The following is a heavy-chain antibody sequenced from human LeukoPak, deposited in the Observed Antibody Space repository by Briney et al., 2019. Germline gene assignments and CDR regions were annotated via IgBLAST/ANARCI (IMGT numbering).Heavy chain of an antibody. J-gene: IGHJ4*02. V-gene: IGHV4-59*01. Sequence: SETLSLTCTVSGGSISSYYWSWIRRPPGKGLEWIGYIYYSGSTNYNPSLKSRVTISVDTSKNQFSLKLSSVTAADTAVYYCARAPYYYDSSGYLYYFDYWGQGTLVTVSS. CDR2: IYYSGST. D-gene: IGHD3-22*01. CDR1: GGSISSYY. CDR3: ARAPYYYDSSGYLYYFDY.